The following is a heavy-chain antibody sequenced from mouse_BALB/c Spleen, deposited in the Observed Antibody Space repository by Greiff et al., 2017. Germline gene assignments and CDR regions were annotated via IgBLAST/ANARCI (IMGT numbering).Heavy chain of an antibody. CDR3: ARWDYYGSSYDWYFDV. CDR1: GFTFSSYT. D-gene: IGHD1-1*01. V-gene: IGHV5-12-2*01. J-gene: IGHJ1*01. Sequence: EVMLVESGGGLVQPGGSLKLSCAASGFTFSSYTMSWVRQTPEKRLEWVAYISNGGGSTYYPDTVKGRFTISRDNAKNTLYLQMSSLKSEDTAMYYCARWDYYGSSYDWYFDVWGAGTTVTVSS. CDR2: ISNGGGST.